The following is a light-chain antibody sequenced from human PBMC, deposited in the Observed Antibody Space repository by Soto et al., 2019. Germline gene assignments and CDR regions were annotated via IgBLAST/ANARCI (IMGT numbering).Light chain of an antibody. V-gene: IGLV2-8*01. CDR3: SSFKGTNSFV. CDR1: YSDIGAYNY. Sequence: QSALTQPPSASGSPGQSVTTPCTGTYSDIGAYNYVSWYQQRPGEAPKLIIYEVSKRPSGVPDRISAPKSGNTASLTVSGLQADDEANYYCSSFKGTNSFVFGTGTKGTVL. J-gene: IGLJ1*01. CDR2: EVS.